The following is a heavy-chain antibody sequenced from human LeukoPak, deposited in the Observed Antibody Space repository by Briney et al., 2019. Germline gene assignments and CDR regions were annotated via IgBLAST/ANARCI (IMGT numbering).Heavy chain of an antibody. D-gene: IGHD4-11*01. Sequence: PGGSLRLSCAASGFTFSSYGMHWVRQAPGKGLEWVAFIRYDGSNKYYADSVKGRFTSSRDNSKNTLYLQMNSLRAEDTAVYYCAAMTTVTNTLDYWGQGTLVTVSS. V-gene: IGHV3-30*02. CDR2: IRYDGSNK. CDR3: AAMTTVTNTLDY. J-gene: IGHJ4*02. CDR1: GFTFSSYG.